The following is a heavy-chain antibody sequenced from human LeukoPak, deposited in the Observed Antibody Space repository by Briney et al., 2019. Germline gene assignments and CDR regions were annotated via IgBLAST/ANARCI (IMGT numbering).Heavy chain of an antibody. D-gene: IGHD2-15*01. V-gene: IGHV4-59*02. J-gene: IGHJ5*02. Sequence: PSETLSLTCSVSGASVSDYYWTWVRQPPGKGLEYIGYIYYSGSSNYNPSLKSRVSMSVDTSKSQFSLKLTSVTAADTAVYYCARESSGGSHCDRWGQGTLVIVSS. CDR1: GASVSDYY. CDR3: ARESSGGSHCDR. CDR2: IYYSGSS.